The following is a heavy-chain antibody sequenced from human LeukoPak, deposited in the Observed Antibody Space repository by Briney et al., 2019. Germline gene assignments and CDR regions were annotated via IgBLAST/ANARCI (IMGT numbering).Heavy chain of an antibody. V-gene: IGHV4-39*07. CDR1: GGSISSSSYY. CDR3: ARDPTLIAAAGTVFDY. Sequence: SETLSLTCTVSGGSISSSSYYWGWIRQPPGKGLGWIGSIYYSGSTYYNPSLKSRVTISVDTSKNQFSLKLSSVTAADTAVYYCARDPTLIAAAGTVFDYWGQGTLVTVSS. D-gene: IGHD6-13*01. CDR2: IYYSGST. J-gene: IGHJ4*02.